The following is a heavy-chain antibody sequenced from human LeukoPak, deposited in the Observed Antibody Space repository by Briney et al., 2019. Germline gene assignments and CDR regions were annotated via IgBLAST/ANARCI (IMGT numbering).Heavy chain of an antibody. CDR1: GGSMTSYY. CDR2: IFYSGNT. CDR3: ARVNWNARAFDI. J-gene: IGHJ3*02. D-gene: IGHD1-20*01. Sequence: SETLSLTCTVSGGSMTSYYWNWIRQPPGKGLEWIGYIFYSGNTNYNPSLGSRVTISVDTSKNQFSLKLSSVTAADTAVYYCARVNWNARAFDIWGQGTMVTVSS. V-gene: IGHV4-59*01.